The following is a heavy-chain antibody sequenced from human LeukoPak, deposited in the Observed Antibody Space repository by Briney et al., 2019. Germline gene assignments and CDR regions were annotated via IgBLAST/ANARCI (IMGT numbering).Heavy chain of an antibody. CDR3: AKGGGWLYYFDY. CDR2: ISGSGDST. D-gene: IGHD6-19*01. V-gene: IGHV3-23*01. J-gene: IGHJ4*02. CDR1: GFTFSSYA. Sequence: GGSLRLSCAASGFTFSSYAMSWVRQAPGKGLEWVSAISGSGDSTYYADSVKGRFTISRDNSKNTLYLQINSLRAEDTAVYYCAKGGGWLYYFDYWGQGTLVTVSS.